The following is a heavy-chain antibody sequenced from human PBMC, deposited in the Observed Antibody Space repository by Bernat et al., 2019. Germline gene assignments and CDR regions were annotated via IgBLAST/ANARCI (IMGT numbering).Heavy chain of an antibody. CDR3: ARVGYSSGC. D-gene: IGHD6-19*01. CDR1: GGSFSGYY. Sequence: QVQLQQWGAGLLKPSETLSLTCAVYGGSFSGYYWSWIRQPPGKGLEWIGEINHSGRTNYNPSLKSRVTISVDMSKNQFYLSLSSVTAADTAVYYCARVGYSSGCWGQGTLVTVSS. J-gene: IGHJ4*02. CDR2: INHSGRT. V-gene: IGHV4-34*01.